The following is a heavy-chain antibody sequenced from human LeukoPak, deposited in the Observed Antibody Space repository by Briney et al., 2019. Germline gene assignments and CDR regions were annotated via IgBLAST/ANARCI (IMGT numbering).Heavy chain of an antibody. V-gene: IGHV3-30*01. CDR2: ISYDGSNK. Sequence: GGSLRLSCAASGFTFSSYAMHWVRQAPGKGLEWVAVISYDGSNKYYADSVKGRFTISRDNSKNTLYLQMNSLRAEDTAAYYCARGGDGYSIWGQGTLVTVSS. CDR1: GFTFSSYA. J-gene: IGHJ4*02. CDR3: ARGGDGYSI. D-gene: IGHD5-24*01.